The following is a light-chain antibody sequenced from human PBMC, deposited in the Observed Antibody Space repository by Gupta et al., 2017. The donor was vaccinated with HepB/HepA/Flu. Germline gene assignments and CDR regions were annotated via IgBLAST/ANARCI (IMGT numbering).Light chain of an antibody. Sequence: QAVVTQEPSLTVSPGGTVTLTCASSTGDVISGQYTYWFQLKPGQAPRTLIFDTNNKQSWTPARFSASLLGGKAALTLSGAQPEDEAEYYCLLFYSGIWVVGGGTKLTVL. J-gene: IGLJ3*02. CDR2: DTN. CDR3: LLFYSGIWV. V-gene: IGLV7-46*01. CDR1: TGDVISGQY.